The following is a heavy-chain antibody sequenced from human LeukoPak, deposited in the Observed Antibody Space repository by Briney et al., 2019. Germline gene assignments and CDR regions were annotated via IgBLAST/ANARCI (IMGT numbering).Heavy chain of an antibody. CDR3: AKGVVVMPATRVDY. CDR1: GFTFSSYG. V-gene: IGHV3-33*05. D-gene: IGHD2-15*01. CDR2: ISYDGSNK. J-gene: IGHJ4*02. Sequence: GGSLRLSCAAPGFTFSSYGMHWVRQAPGKGLEWVAVISYDGSNKYYTDSVKGRFTISRDNSKNTLYLQMNSLRAEDTAVYYCAKGVVVMPATRVDYWGQGTLVTVSS.